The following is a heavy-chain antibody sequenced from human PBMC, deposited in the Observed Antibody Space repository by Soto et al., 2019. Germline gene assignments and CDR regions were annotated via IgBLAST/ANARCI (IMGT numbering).Heavy chain of an antibody. D-gene: IGHD4-17*01. CDR2: IIPIFGTA. V-gene: IGHV1-69*01. Sequence: QVQLVQSGAEVKKPGSSVKVSCKASGGTFSSYAISWVRQAPGQGLEWMGGIIPIFGTANYAQKFQGRVTITAYESTSTAYMELSSLRSEDTAVYYCARAPPTTVVHYYYYGMDVWGQGTTVTVSS. J-gene: IGHJ6*02. CDR1: GGTFSSYA. CDR3: ARAPPTTVVHYYYYGMDV.